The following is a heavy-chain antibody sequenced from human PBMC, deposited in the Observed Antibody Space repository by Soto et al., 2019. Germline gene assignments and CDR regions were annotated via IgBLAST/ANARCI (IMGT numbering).Heavy chain of an antibody. CDR3: ARAGGGERWFGELLADY. CDR2: IIPIFGTA. J-gene: IGHJ4*02. CDR1: GGTFSSYA. Sequence: QVQLVQSGAEVKKPGSSVRVSCKASGGTFSSYAISWVRQAPGQGLEWMGGIIPIFGTANYAQKFQGRVTITADESTSTAYMELSSLRSEDTAVYYSARAGGGERWFGELLADYWGQGTLVTVSS. D-gene: IGHD3-10*01. V-gene: IGHV1-69*01.